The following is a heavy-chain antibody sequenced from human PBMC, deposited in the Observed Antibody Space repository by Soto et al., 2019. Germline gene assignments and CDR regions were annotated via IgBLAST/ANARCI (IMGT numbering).Heavy chain of an antibody. CDR2: IWYDGSNK. D-gene: IGHD6-13*01. J-gene: IGHJ3*02. CDR1: GFTFSSYG. Sequence: QVQLVESGGGVVQPGRSLRLSCAASGFTFSSYGMHWVRQAPGKGLEWVAVIWYDGSNKYYADSVKGRFTISRDNSKNTLYLQMNSLRAEDTAVYYCAREGRGIGGDAFDIWGQGTMVTVSS. CDR3: AREGRGIGGDAFDI. V-gene: IGHV3-33*01.